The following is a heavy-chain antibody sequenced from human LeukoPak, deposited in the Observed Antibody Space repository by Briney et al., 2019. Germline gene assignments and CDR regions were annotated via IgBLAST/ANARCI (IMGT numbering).Heavy chain of an antibody. V-gene: IGHV3-7*03. CDR1: GFTFGSYW. J-gene: IGHJ5*01. CDR2: IKQDGSER. D-gene: IGHD2-8*01. CDR3: ARGRTWFDS. Sequence: GGSLRLSCAASGFTFGSYWMSWVRQAPGKGLEWVANIKQDGSERYYVDSMKGRFTISRDNAKSSLYLQMNSLRAEDTAAYYCARGRTWFDSWGQGTLVTVSS.